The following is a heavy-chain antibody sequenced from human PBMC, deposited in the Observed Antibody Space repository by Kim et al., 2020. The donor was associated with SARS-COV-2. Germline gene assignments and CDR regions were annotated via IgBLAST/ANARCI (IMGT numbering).Heavy chain of an antibody. CDR1: GFTFSSYG. J-gene: IGHJ6*02. Sequence: GGSLRLSCAASGFTFSSYGMHWVRQAPGKGLEWVAVISYDGSNKYYADSVKGRFTISRDNSKNTLYLQMNSLRAEDTAVYYCAKVSSGWDYYYYGMDVWGQGTTVTVSS. D-gene: IGHD6-19*01. CDR3: AKVSSGWDYYYYGMDV. CDR2: ISYDGSNK. V-gene: IGHV3-30*18.